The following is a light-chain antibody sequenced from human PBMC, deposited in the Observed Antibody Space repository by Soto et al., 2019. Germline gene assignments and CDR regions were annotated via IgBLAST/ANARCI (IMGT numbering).Light chain of an antibody. CDR1: SSDVGGYDF. CDR2: EVS. Sequence: VLKQAVSGSSVALDGGRITNNGTSSDVGGYDFVSWYQQHPGKAPKLMIHEVSKRPSGVPDRFSGSKSGNTASLTVSGLQAEDEADYYCSSYAGSNNYVFGTGTKVTVL. V-gene: IGLV2-8*02. J-gene: IGLJ1*01. CDR3: SSYAGSNNYV.